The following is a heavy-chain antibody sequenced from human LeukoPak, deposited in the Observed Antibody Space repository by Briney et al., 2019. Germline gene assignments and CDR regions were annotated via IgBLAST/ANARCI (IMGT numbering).Heavy chain of an antibody. CDR3: ARQGVTAAENNYFYNYMDF. D-gene: IGHD6-13*01. CDR1: GYTFPNFG. V-gene: IGHV1-18*01. CDR2: ISPNSGNT. Sequence: ASVKVSCKASGYTFPNFGITWVRHAPGQGLEWMGWISPNSGNTKSAQKFQGRVTMTTDTSTSTAYMELRSLRSDDTAVYYCARQGVTAAENNYFYNYMDFWGKGTTVTVSS. J-gene: IGHJ6*03.